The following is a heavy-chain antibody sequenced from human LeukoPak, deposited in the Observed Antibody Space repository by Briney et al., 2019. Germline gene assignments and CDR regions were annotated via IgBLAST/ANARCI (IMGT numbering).Heavy chain of an antibody. V-gene: IGHV3-11*01. CDR2: ISGRGFSM. CDR3: ARGKRRFDY. Sequence: GGSLRLSCAASGFSFNESCMTWNRQAPGKGLEWVAYISGRGFSMYYADSVKGRFTISRDNARNSLYLNMSSLRADDTAIYYCARGKRRFDYWGQGTLVTVSS. CDR1: GFSFNESC. J-gene: IGHJ4*02.